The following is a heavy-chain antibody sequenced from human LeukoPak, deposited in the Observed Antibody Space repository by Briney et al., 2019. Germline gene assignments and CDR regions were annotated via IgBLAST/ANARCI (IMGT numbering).Heavy chain of an antibody. CDR2: VSSSSSTI. V-gene: IGHV3-48*01. CDR1: GFTFSIYN. Sequence: GGSLRLSCAASGFTFSIYNMNWVRQAPGKGLEWVSYVSSSSSTIYYADSVKGRFTISRDNAKNSLYLQMNSLKTEDTAVYYCTRHVATGIDYWGQGTLVTVSS. CDR3: TRHVATGIDY. D-gene: IGHD3-10*02. J-gene: IGHJ4*02.